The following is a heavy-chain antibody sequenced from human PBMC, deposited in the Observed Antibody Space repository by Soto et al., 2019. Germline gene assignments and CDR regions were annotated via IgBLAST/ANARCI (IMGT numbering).Heavy chain of an antibody. Sequence: QVQLGQSGAEVKKPGSSLRVSCKASGGSFRSYAFSWVRQAPGQGLEWMGGVIPMFGTPKNAQKFQTRVRIAADEFTRTVYMELRSLTSEDTAIYYCARAYDVRRSNYYGMDVWGQGPTVTVSS. CDR1: GGSFRSYA. D-gene: IGHD3-10*02. CDR2: VIPMFGTP. J-gene: IGHJ6*02. V-gene: IGHV1-69*01. CDR3: ARAYDVRRSNYYGMDV.